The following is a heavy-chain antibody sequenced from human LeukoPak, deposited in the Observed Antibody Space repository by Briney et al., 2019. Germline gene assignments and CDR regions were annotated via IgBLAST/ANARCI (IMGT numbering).Heavy chain of an antibody. D-gene: IGHD6-13*01. J-gene: IGHJ4*02. Sequence: GRSLRLSCAASGFTFGDYAMHWVRQAPGKGLEWVSGISWNSGSIGYADSVKGRFTISRDNAKNSLYLQMNSLRAEDTALYYCAKDAAAGTGVFDYWGQGTLVTVSS. CDR1: GFTFGDYA. CDR2: ISWNSGSI. V-gene: IGHV3-9*01. CDR3: AKDAAAGTGVFDY.